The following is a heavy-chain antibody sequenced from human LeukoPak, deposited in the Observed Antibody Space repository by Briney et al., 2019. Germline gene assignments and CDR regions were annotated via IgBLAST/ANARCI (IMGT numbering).Heavy chain of an antibody. V-gene: IGHV1-18*01. J-gene: IGHJ3*02. Sequence: GASVKVSCKASGYTFTSYGISWVRQAPGQGLEGMGWISAYNGNTNYAQKLQGRVTMTTDTSTSTAYMELRSLRSDDTAVYYCARDISTMVRGVHAFDIWGQGTMVTVSS. CDR3: ARDISTMVRGVHAFDI. CDR2: ISAYNGNT. D-gene: IGHD3-10*01. CDR1: GYTFTSYG.